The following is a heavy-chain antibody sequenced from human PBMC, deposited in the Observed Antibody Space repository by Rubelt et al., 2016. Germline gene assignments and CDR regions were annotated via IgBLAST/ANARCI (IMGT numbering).Heavy chain of an antibody. D-gene: IGHD2-2*01. CDR1: GFTFSSYS. J-gene: IGHJ4*02. Sequence: EVQLVESGGGLVQPGGSLRLSCAASGFTFSSYSMNWVSQAPGKGLEWVSYISSSSSTIYYANSVKGRVTNSKDNAKNSLYLQMNSLRDEDTAWDYCATQGYCSSTSCYGAYWGQGTLVTVSS. CDR3: ATQGYCSSTSCYGAY. CDR2: ISSSSSTI. V-gene: IGHV3-48*02.